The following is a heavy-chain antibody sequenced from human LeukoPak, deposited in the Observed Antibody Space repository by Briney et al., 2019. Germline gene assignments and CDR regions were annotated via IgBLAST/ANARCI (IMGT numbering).Heavy chain of an antibody. J-gene: IGHJ4*02. CDR2: NNPNTGGT. Sequence: ASVKVSCKASGYTLTGYYMHWVRQAPGQGLEWMGRNNPNTGGTNYAQNFQGRVTMTRDTSISTAYLDLSSLRSDDTAVYYCARDSVLGAKWGQGTLVTVSS. V-gene: IGHV1-2*06. CDR3: ARDSVLGAK. CDR1: GYTLTGYY. D-gene: IGHD3-10*01.